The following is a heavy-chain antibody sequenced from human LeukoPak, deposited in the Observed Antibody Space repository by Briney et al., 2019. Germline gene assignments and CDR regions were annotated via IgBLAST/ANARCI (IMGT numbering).Heavy chain of an antibody. CDR2: IYSGGST. Sequence: GGSLRLSCAASGFTVSSNYMSWVRQAPGKGLEWVSVIYSGGSTYYADSVKGRFTISRDNSKDTLYLQMNSLRAEDTAVYYCARDEGGYSYGYNWGQGTLVTVS. J-gene: IGHJ4*02. V-gene: IGHV3-53*01. D-gene: IGHD5-18*01. CDR1: GFTVSSNY. CDR3: ARDEGGYSYGYN.